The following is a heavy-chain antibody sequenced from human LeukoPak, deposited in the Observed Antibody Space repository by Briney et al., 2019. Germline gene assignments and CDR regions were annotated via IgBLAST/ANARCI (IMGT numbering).Heavy chain of an antibody. D-gene: IGHD2-21*02. CDR3: ARHYSPDFCADDCYTFDY. CDR1: GGSIRNYY. V-gene: IGHV4-59*08. Sequence: SETLSLTCTVSGGSIRNYYWSWIRQPPGKGLEWIGYIYNSGSTNYNPSLKSRVTISADTSKNQFSLRLTSVTAADTGVYYCARHYSPDFCADDCYTFDYWGQGTLVTVSS. J-gene: IGHJ4*02. CDR2: IYNSGST.